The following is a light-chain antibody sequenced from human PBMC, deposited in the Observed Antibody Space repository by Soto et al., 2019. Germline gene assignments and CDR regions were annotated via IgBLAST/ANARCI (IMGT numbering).Light chain of an antibody. CDR1: QSLLHSDGNTY. Sequence: DSVMTQTPLSSPVTLGQPASISCRSSQSLLHSDGNTYLSWLQQRPGQPPRLLIYKVFNRFSGVPDRFSGSGAGTDFTLKISRVEAEDVGIYYCMQATQFPITFGPGTKVDIK. CDR3: MQATQFPIT. CDR2: KVF. J-gene: IGKJ3*01. V-gene: IGKV2-24*01.